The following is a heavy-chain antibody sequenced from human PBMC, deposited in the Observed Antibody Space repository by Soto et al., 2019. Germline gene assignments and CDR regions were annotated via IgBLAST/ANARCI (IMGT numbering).Heavy chain of an antibody. CDR3: ARVCLYGSGSYGWFDP. J-gene: IGHJ5*02. CDR2: ISAYNGNT. Sequence: ASVKASCKASWYTSTSYGISWVRQSPVQGLEWMGLISAYNGNTNYAQKLQGRVTMTTDTSTSTAYMELRSLRSDDTAVYYCARVCLYGSGSYGWFDPWRQGTLVTVSS. D-gene: IGHD3-10*01. CDR1: WYTSTSYG. V-gene: IGHV1-18*04.